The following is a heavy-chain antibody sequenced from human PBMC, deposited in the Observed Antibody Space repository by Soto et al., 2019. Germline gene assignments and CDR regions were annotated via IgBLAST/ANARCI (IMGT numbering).Heavy chain of an antibody. D-gene: IGHD4-17*01. CDR2: IIPILGIA. J-gene: IGHJ1*01. V-gene: IGHV1-69*08. CDR1: GGTFSSYT. Sequence: QVQLVQSGAEVKKPGSSVKVSCKASGGTFSSYTISWVRQAPGQGLEWMGRIIPILGIANYAQKFQGRVTSTAGKSTSTAYMELSSLRSEDTAVYYCARDYGDYVYCPHWGQGTLVTVSS. CDR3: ARDYGDYVYCPH.